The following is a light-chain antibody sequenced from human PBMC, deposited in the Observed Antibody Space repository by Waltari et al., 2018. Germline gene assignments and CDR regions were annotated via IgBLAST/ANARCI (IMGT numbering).Light chain of an antibody. Sequence: SSELTPDPVVSVAMGQTVRITCQGDSLRSYYASWYQQKPGQAPVLVIYGKNNRPSGIPDRFSGSSSGNTASLTITGAQAEDEADYYCNSRDSSGNLLFGGGTKLTVL. V-gene: IGLV3-19*01. CDR2: GKN. CDR1: SLRSYY. CDR3: NSRDSSGNLL. J-gene: IGLJ3*02.